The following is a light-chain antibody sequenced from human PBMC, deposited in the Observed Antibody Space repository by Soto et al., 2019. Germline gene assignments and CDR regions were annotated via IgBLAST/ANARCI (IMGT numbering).Light chain of an antibody. Sequence: QSALTQPASVSGSPGQSITISCTGTSSDVGVYDYVSWYQQHPGKAPKLMLYDVSIRPSGVSNRFSGSKSGSTASLSISGLQAEDEADYYCSPYTFSSSVFGGGTKLTVL. CDR1: SSDVGVYDY. V-gene: IGLV2-14*01. CDR2: DVS. CDR3: SPYTFSSSV. J-gene: IGLJ2*01.